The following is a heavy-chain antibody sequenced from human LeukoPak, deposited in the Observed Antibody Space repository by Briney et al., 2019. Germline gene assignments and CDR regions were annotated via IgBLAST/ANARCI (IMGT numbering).Heavy chain of an antibody. CDR2: IRYDGSNK. Sequence: PGGSLRLPCAASGFTFSSYGMHWVRQAPGKGLEWVAFIRYDGSNKYYADSVKGRFTISRDNSKNTLYLQMNSLRAEDTAVYYCAKDRLWFGELSSKFDYWGQGTLVTVSS. V-gene: IGHV3-30*02. J-gene: IGHJ4*02. CDR3: AKDRLWFGELSSKFDY. CDR1: GFTFSSYG. D-gene: IGHD3-10*01.